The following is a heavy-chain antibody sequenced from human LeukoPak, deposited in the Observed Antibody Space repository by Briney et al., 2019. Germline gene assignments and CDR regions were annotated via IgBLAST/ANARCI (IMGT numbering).Heavy chain of an antibody. CDR3: AKDLRRQHYDFWSAIKGY. CDR2: IRYDGSNK. CDR1: GFTFSSYG. V-gene: IGHV3-30*02. J-gene: IGHJ4*02. D-gene: IGHD3-3*01. Sequence: GGSLRLSCAASGFTFSSYGMHWDRQAPGKGLEWVAFIRYDGSNKYYADSVKGRFTISRDNSKNTLYLQMNSLRAEDTAVYYCAKDLRRQHYDFWSAIKGYWGQGTLVTVSS.